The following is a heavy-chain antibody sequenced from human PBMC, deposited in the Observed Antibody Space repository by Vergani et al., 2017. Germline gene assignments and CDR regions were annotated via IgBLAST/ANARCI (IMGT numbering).Heavy chain of an antibody. D-gene: IGHD3-22*01. J-gene: IGHJ5*02. CDR3: ARTSYYYESSGSLYNGFDP. CDR1: GGTFSSYA. Sequence: QVQLVQSGAEVKKPGSSVKVSCKASGGTFSSYAISWVRQAPGQGLEWMGGIIPIFGTANYAQKFQGRVTITADESTSTAYMELSSLRSEDTAVYYCARTSYYYESSGSLYNGFDPWGQGTLVTDSS. CDR2: IIPIFGTA. V-gene: IGHV1-69*12.